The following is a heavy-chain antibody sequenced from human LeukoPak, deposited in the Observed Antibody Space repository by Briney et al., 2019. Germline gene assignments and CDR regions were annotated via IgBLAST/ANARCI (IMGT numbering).Heavy chain of an antibody. J-gene: IGHJ4*02. CDR1: GYTFTSYG. V-gene: IGHV1-18*01. CDR2: ISAYNGNT. D-gene: IGHD6-6*01. Sequence: GASVKVSCKASGYTFTSYGISWVRQAPGQGLEWMGWISAYNGNTNYAQKLQGRVTMTTDTSTSTAYMELSSLRSEDTPVYYCARAQLEYSSSSADYWGQGTLVTVSS. CDR3: ARAQLEYSSSSADY.